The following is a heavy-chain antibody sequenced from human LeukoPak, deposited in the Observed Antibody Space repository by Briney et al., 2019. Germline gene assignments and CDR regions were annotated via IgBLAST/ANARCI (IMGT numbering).Heavy chain of an antibody. CDR3: ARVCITMVRGVITRPFDY. V-gene: IGHV4-34*01. CDR1: GGSFSGYY. J-gene: IGHJ4*02. Sequence: SETLSLTCAVYGGSFSGYYWSWTRQPPGKGLEWIGEINHSGSTNYNPSLKSRVTISVDTSKNQFSLKLSSVTAADTAVYYCARVCITMVRGVITRPFDYWGQGTLVTVSS. D-gene: IGHD3-10*01. CDR2: INHSGST.